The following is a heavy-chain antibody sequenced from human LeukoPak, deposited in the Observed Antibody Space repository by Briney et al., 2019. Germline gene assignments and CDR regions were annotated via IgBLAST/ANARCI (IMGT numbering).Heavy chain of an antibody. CDR1: GITLSSYG. CDR2: INWNGGST. D-gene: IGHD3-16*01. J-gene: IGHJ3*02. CDR3: ARGIWGSEPGSAFDI. V-gene: IGHV3-20*04. Sequence: GALRLSCAASGITLSSYGMSWVRQAPGKGLEWVSGINWNGGSTGYADSVKGRFTISRDNAKNSLYLQMNSLRAEDTALYYCARGIWGSEPGSAFDIWGQGTMVTVSS.